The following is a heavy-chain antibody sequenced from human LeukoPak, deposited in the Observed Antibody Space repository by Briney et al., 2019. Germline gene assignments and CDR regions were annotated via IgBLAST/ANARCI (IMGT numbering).Heavy chain of an antibody. CDR1: GVSISSTNYC. CDR2: IYYSGRT. V-gene: IGHV4-39*01. CDR3: AQSLGASTWFGNWFDP. D-gene: IGHD3-10*01. Sequence: SETLSLTCTVSGVSISSTNYCWGWIRQPPGKGLEWIGSIYYSGRTYYNPSLKSRPTISVDTPKNQFSLKLSSVTAADTAVYYCAQSLGASTWFGNWFDPWGQGTLVTVSS. J-gene: IGHJ5*02.